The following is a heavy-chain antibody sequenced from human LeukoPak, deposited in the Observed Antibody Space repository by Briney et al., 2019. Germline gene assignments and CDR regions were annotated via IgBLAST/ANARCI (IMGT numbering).Heavy chain of an antibody. D-gene: IGHD1-26*01. CDR3: AKDKAAYSGSYPFAFDI. J-gene: IGHJ3*02. V-gene: IGHV3-23*01. Sequence: GGSLRLSCAASGFTFSSYAMSWVRQAPGKGLEWVSAISGSGGSTYYADSVKGRFTISRDNSKNTLYLQMNSLRAEDTAVYYCAKDKAAYSGSYPFAFDIWGQGTMVTVSS. CDR2: ISGSGGST. CDR1: GFTFSSYA.